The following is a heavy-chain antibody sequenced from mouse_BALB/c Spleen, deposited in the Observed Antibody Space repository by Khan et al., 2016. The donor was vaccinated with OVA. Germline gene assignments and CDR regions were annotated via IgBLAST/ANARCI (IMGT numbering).Heavy chain of an antibody. J-gene: IGHJ3*01. CDR1: GYTFTSYW. CDR2: IDPSDSKT. D-gene: IGHD2-10*02. V-gene: IGHV1-61*01. CDR3: ARWGYGTSFAF. Sequence: QVQLQQSGAELVRPGASVKLSCKASGYTFTSYWMNWVKQRPGQGLEWIGMIDPSDSKTHYNQMFKDKATLTVDKSSSTPYMQLSSLTSEDSSVYCGARWGYGTSFAFWGQGTLVTVSA.